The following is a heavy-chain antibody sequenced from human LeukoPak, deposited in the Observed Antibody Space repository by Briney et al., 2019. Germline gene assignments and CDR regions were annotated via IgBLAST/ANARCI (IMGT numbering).Heavy chain of an antibody. CDR1: GFTFSSYA. D-gene: IGHD3-10*01. Sequence: GGSLRLSCAASGFTFSSYAMSWVRQAPGKGLEWVSAISGSGGSTYYADSVKGRLTISRDNSKNTLYLQMNSLRAEDTAVYYCARGLWFGDPRFDYWGQGTLVTVSS. CDR3: ARGLWFGDPRFDY. CDR2: ISGSGGST. J-gene: IGHJ4*02. V-gene: IGHV3-23*01.